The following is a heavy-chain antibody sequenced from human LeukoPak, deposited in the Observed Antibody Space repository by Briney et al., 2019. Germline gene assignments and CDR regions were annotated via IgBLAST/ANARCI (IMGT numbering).Heavy chain of an antibody. CDR2: TYYRSKWYN. CDR1: GDSVSNNRAA. CDR3: ARGRLSYDYVWGSYRPYYFDY. V-gene: IGHV6-1*01. J-gene: IGHJ4*02. D-gene: IGHD3-16*02. Sequence: LSQTLSLTCAISGDSVSNNRAAWNWIRQSPSRGLEWLGRTYYRSKWYNDYAVSVKSRITINPDTSKNQFSLKLSSVAAADTAVYYCARGRLSYDYVWGSYRPYYFDYWGQGTLVTVSS.